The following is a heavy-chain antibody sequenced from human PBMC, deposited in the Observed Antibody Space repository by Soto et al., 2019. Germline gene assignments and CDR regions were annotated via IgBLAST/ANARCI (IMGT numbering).Heavy chain of an antibody. CDR3: AKDGMMAYYYYYGMDV. J-gene: IGHJ6*02. D-gene: IGHD1-26*01. CDR2: ISYDGSNK. Sequence: GGSLRLSCAASGFTFSSYGMHWVRQAPGKGLEWVAVISYDGSNKYYADSVKGRFTISRDNSKNTLYLQMNSLRAEDTAVYYCAKDGMMAYYYYYGMDVWGQGTTVTVSS. V-gene: IGHV3-30*18. CDR1: GFTFSSYG.